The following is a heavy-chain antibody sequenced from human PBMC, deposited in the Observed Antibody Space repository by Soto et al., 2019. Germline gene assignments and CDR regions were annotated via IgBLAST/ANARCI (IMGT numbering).Heavy chain of an antibody. D-gene: IGHD5-12*01. Sequence: GASVKVSCKASGGTFSSYAISWVLQAPGQGLEWMGGIIPIFGTANYAQKFQGRVTITADESTSTAYMELSSLRSEDTAVYYCARGKGLRYYYYGMDVWGQGTTVTVSS. J-gene: IGHJ6*02. CDR3: ARGKGLRYYYYGMDV. CDR2: IIPIFGTA. V-gene: IGHV1-69*13. CDR1: GGTFSSYA.